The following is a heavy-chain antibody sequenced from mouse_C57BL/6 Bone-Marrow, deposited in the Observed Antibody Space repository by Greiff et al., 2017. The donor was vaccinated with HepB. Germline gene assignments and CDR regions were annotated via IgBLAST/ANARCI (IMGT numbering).Heavy chain of an antibody. CDR3: AIKRNYDYAMDY. CDR1: GYTFTSYW. V-gene: IGHV1-74*01. D-gene: IGHD1-1*01. Sequence: QVQLQQPGAELVKPGASVKVSCKASGYTFTSYWMHWVKQRPGQGLEWIGMIHPSDSDTNYNQKFKGKATLTVDKSSSTAYMQLSNLTSEDSAVYYCAIKRNYDYAMDYWGQGTSVTVSS. J-gene: IGHJ4*01. CDR2: IHPSDSDT.